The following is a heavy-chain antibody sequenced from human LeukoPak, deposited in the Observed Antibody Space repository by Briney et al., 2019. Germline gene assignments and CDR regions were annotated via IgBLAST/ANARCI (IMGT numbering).Heavy chain of an antibody. CDR3: ARVVEDTAMVEGLYYYMDV. V-gene: IGHV3-23*01. J-gene: IGHJ6*03. CDR1: GFTFSSYA. CDR2: ISGSGGST. Sequence: GGSLRLSCAASGFTFSSYAMSWVRQAPGKGLEWVSGISGSGGSTYHADSVKGRFTISRDNSKNTLYLQMNSLRAEDTAVYYCARVVEDTAMVEGLYYYMDVWGKGTTVTISS. D-gene: IGHD5-18*01.